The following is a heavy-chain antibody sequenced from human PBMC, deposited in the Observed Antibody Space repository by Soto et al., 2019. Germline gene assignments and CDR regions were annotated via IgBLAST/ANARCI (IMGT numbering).Heavy chain of an antibody. D-gene: IGHD1-26*01. CDR1: GNSLSGYY. J-gene: IGHJ4*02. CDR3: ARHHVRGRTIAGAAEF. Sequence: PETRSLTCAVYGNSLSGYYWSWIRQPPGKALEWIGEINHSGNTNYNPSLKSRVTISVDTSKNQLFLNLSSVTAADTAMYYCARHHVRGRTIAGAAEFWGQGTLVTVSS. V-gene: IGHV4-34*01. CDR2: INHSGNT.